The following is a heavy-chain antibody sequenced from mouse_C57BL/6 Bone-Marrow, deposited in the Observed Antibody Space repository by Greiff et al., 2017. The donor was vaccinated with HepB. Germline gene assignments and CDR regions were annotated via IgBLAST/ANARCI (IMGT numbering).Heavy chain of an antibody. CDR1: GFTFSSYG. J-gene: IGHJ3*01. V-gene: IGHV5-6*01. Sequence: EVKLVESGGDLVKPGGSLKLSCAASGFTFSSYGMSLVRQTPDKRLEWVATISSGGSYTYYPDSVKGRFTISRDNAKNTLYLQMSSLKSEDTAMYYCARPPFAYWGQGTLVTVSA. CDR2: ISSGGSYT. CDR3: ARPPFAY.